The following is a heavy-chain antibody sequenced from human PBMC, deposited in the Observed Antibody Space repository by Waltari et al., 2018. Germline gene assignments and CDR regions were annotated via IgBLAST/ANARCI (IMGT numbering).Heavy chain of an antibody. Sequence: QVQLVQSGAEVKKPGSSVKVSCKASGGTFSSYAISWVRQAPGQELGTANSAQKFQGRGTITADESTSTFYMELSSLRSEDTAVYYCARDHCRAAGCGSCPDYWGQGTLVTVSS. J-gene: IGHJ4*02. D-gene: IGHD6-13*01. CDR1: GGTFSSYA. CDR3: ARDHCRAAGCGSCPDY. CDR2: GTA. V-gene: IGHV1-69*11.